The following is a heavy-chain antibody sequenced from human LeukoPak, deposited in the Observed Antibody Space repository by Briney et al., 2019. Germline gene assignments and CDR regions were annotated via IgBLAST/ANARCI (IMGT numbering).Heavy chain of an antibody. CDR2: INHSGSS. J-gene: IGHJ6*03. CDR1: GASISTYY. Sequence: PSETLTLTCTVSGASISTYYWRWLRQPPGKGLEWIGEINHSGSSNYNPSLKSRFAISVDTSKNQFSLKLSSVTAADTAVYYCARGYSYYYYMDVWGKGTTVTVSS. CDR3: ARGYSYYYYMDV. D-gene: IGHD4-11*01. V-gene: IGHV4-34*01.